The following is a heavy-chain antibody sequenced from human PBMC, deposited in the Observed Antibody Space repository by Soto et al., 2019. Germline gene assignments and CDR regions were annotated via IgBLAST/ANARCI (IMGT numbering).Heavy chain of an antibody. Sequence: PWGSLRVSCTPCGLNLRSYGMSWVRQAPGKGLEWVSGITASGGNTYYTGSVKGRFTISRDNSKNTLYLQTSGLRVEDTPVFHCAKTLMNAKEVWGQGTTVTGSS. CDR3: AKTLMNAKEV. D-gene: IGHD2-21*01. CDR2: ITASGGNT. V-gene: IGHV3-23*01. CDR1: GLNLRSYG. J-gene: IGHJ6*01.